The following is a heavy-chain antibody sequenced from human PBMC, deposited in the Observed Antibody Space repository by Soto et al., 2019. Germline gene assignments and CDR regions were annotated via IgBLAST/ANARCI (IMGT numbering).Heavy chain of an antibody. CDR2: IIPIFGTP. CDR1: GGNFNTYP. J-gene: IGHJ3*02. CDR3: AGDSRLWGSTGWKRENLFDI. V-gene: IGHV1-69*18. Sequence: QVQLEQSGAEVKRPGSSVKVSCKTSGGNFNTYPISWVRQAPGHRLEWMGKIIPIFGTPDYAQKFQGRVTINADEATITVYMELRSLKSDDSAVYYCAGDSRLWGSTGWKRENLFDIWGQGTMVTVSS. D-gene: IGHD3-16*01.